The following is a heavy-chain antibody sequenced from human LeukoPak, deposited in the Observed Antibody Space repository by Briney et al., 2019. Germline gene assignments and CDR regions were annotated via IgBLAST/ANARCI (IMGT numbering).Heavy chain of an antibody. Sequence: HPGRSLRLSCAASGFTFDDYAMHWVRQAPGKGLEWVSGISWNSGSIGYADSVKGRFTISRDNAKNSLYLQMNSLRAEDTALYYCAKEVRYYYDSSGYGNWFDPWGQGTLVTASS. V-gene: IGHV3-9*01. CDR1: GFTFDDYA. D-gene: IGHD3-22*01. J-gene: IGHJ5*02. CDR3: AKEVRYYYDSSGYGNWFDP. CDR2: ISWNSGSI.